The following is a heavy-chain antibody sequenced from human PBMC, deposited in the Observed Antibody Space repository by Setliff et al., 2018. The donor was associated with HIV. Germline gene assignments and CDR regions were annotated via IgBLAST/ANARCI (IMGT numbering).Heavy chain of an antibody. CDR1: TDSIINFH. V-gene: IGHV4-4*07. Sequence: PSETLSPTCSVSTDSIINFHWSWMRHPAGKGLGWIGRIFGSGTTHYNPSLKTRVTMSIDTAKNQCSLKLNSVTAADTAVYFCARDRSKYGTGSSAYNWFDPWGLGTLVTVSS. CDR2: IFGSGTT. J-gene: IGHJ5*02. CDR3: ARDRSKYGTGSSAYNWFDP. D-gene: IGHD3-16*01.